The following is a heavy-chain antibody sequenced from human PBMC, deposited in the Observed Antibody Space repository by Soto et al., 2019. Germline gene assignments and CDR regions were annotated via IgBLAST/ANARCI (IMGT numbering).Heavy chain of an antibody. CDR3: AKDRRGVMDV. CDR2: ISYDGSNK. D-gene: IGHD3-10*01. CDR1: GFTFSSYA. V-gene: IGHV3-30-3*01. J-gene: IGHJ6*02. Sequence: QPGGSLRLSCAASGFTFSSYAMHWVRQAPGKGLEWVAVISYDGSNKYYADSVKGHFTISRDNSKNTLYLQMNSLRAEDTAIYFCAKDRRGVMDVWGQGTTVTVSS.